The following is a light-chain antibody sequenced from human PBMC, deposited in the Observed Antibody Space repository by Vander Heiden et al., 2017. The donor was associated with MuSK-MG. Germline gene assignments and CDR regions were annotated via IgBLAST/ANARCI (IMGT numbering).Light chain of an antibody. V-gene: IGKV3-15*01. Sequence: EIVMTQSPATLSVSPGERATLSCRASQSVSSNLAWYQQKPGQAPRLLIYGASTRATGIPARFSCSGSGTEFTLTISSLQSEDFAVYYCQQYNNCARTFGQGTKVEIK. J-gene: IGKJ1*01. CDR3: QQYNNCART. CDR1: QSVSSN. CDR2: GAS.